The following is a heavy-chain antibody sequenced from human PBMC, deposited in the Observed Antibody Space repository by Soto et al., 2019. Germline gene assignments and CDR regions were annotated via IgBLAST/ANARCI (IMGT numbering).Heavy chain of an antibody. CDR3: AKQYYYDSSGYYYPLGMDV. D-gene: IGHD3-22*01. J-gene: IGHJ6*02. V-gene: IGHV3-23*01. Sequence: EVQLLASGGGLVQPGGSLRLSCAASGFTFSSYAMSWVRQAPGKGLEWVSAISGSGGSTYYADSVKGRFTISRDNSKNTLYRQMNSLRAEDTAVYYCAKQYYYDSSGYYYPLGMDVWGQGTTVTVSS. CDR1: GFTFSSYA. CDR2: ISGSGGST.